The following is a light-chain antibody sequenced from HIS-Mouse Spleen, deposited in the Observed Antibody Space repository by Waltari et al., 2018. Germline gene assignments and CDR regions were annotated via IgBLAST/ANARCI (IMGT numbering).Light chain of an antibody. J-gene: IGLJ1*01. Sequence: QSALTQPPSVSGSPGQSVTISCPGTSSDVVSYNRLSWYKQPPGTAPKLMIYEVSNRPSGVPDRFSGSKSGNTASLTISGLQAEDEADYYCSSYTSSSTVFGTGTKVTVL. CDR3: SSYTSSSTV. CDR1: SSDVVSYNR. CDR2: EVS. V-gene: IGLV2-18*02.